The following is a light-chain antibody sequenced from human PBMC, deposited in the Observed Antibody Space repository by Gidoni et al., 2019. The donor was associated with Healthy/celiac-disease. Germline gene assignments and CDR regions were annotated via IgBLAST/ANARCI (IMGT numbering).Light chain of an antibody. CDR2: AAS. V-gene: IGKV1-39*01. Sequence: DIQMTQSPSSLSASVGDRVTITCRASQSISSYLNWYQQKPGKAPKLLIYAASSLQSGVPSRFSGSGSGTDFTLTISSLQPEDFATYYGKQSYSTPYTFXXXTKREIK. CDR3: KQSYSTPYT. CDR1: QSISSY. J-gene: IGKJ2*01.